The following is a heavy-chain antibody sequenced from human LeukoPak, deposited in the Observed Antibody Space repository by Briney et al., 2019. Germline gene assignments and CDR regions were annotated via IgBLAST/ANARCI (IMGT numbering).Heavy chain of an antibody. CDR3: ARVTDTALDYFNGMGV. D-gene: IGHD5-18*01. V-gene: IGHV3-48*02. CDR1: GFTFSSYS. CDR2: TSSSDSTK. J-gene: IGHJ6*02. Sequence: GGSLRLSCAASGFTFSSYSMNWVRQAPGKGLEWVSYTSSSDSTKYYADSVKGRFTISRDDAKNSLYLQMNGLRDEDTAVYYCARVTDTALDYFNGMGVWGQGTTVTVSS.